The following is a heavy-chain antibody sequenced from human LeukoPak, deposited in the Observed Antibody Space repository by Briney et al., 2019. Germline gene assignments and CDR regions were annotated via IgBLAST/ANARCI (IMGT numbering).Heavy chain of an antibody. J-gene: IGHJ4*02. D-gene: IGHD6-19*01. CDR1: GGSISSYY. V-gene: IGHV4-59*01. CDR3: ARASGSGWYDY. CDR2: ICYSGST. Sequence: SETLSLTCSVSGGSISSYYWSWIRQPPGKGLEWIGYICYSGSTNYNPSLKSRVTISVDTSKNQFSLKLSSVTAADTAVYYCARASGSGWYDYWGQGTLVTVSS.